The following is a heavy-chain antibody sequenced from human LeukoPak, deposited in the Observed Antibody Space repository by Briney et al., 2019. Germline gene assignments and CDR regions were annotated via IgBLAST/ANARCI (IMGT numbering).Heavy chain of an antibody. J-gene: IGHJ5*02. Sequence: ESLKISCKGSGYSFTSYWIGWVRQMPGKGLEWMGIIYPGDSDTRYSPSFQGQVTISADKSISTAYLQWSSLKASDTAMYYCASYPYCSGGSCYPAGPWGQGTLVTVSS. D-gene: IGHD2-15*01. CDR3: ASYPYCSGGSCYPAGP. CDR2: IYPGDSDT. V-gene: IGHV5-51*01. CDR1: GYSFTSYW.